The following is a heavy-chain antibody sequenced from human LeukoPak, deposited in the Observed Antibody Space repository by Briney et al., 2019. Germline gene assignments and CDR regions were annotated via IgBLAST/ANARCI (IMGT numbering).Heavy chain of an antibody. D-gene: IGHD4-17*01. CDR3: AAHYGDFRDFYFEY. V-gene: IGHV3-21*01. J-gene: IGHJ4*02. CDR1: GFIFSDYW. CDR2: ITTSSGYI. Sequence: PGGSLRLSCEASGFIFSDYWMTWVRQAPGKGLEWVSSITTSSGYIWYADSVKGRFTVSRDNGKSSLDLQLNSLGAEDTAVYYCAAHYGDFRDFYFEYWGRGTLVTVSS.